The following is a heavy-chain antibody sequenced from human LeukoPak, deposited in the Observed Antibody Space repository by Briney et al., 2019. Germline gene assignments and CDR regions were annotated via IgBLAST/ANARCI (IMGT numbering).Heavy chain of an antibody. D-gene: IGHD6-19*01. J-gene: IGHJ4*02. V-gene: IGHV3-21*01. CDR2: ISSSSSYI. CDR3: AREEVAEQGYFDY. CDR1: GFTFSSYS. Sequence: GGSLRLSCAASGFTFSSYSMNWVRQAPGKGLEWVSSISSSSSYIYYAGSVKGRFTISRDNAKNSLYLQMNSLRAEDTAVYYCAREEVAEQGYFDYWGQGTLVTVSS.